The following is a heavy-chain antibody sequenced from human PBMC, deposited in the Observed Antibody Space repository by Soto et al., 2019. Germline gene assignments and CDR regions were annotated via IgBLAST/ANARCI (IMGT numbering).Heavy chain of an antibody. V-gene: IGHV4-30-4*01. CDR3: ARVPSPFDYYYAMDV. D-gene: IGHD3-16*01. CDR1: VSSISSGKKY. Sequence: SATLSLTCTVSVSSISSGKKYGSWLRQPPGKGLEWIGYIFSSGTTYYNPSLKSRLTMSLDTSQNQFSLKLNSVTDADTAVYYCARVPSPFDYYYAMDVWGQGTTVNVSS. CDR2: IFSSGTT. J-gene: IGHJ6*02.